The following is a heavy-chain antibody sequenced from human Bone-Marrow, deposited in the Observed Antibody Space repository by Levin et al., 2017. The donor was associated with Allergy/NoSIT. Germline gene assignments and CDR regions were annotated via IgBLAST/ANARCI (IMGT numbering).Heavy chain of an antibody. Sequence: PSETLSLTCAASGFTFSSYAMSWVRQAPGKGLEWVSAISGSGGSTYYADSVKGRFTISRDNSKNTLYLQMNSLRAEDTAVYYCAKWNIVVVPAAIYYYYMDVWGKGTTVTVSS. CDR2: ISGSGGST. V-gene: IGHV3-23*01. D-gene: IGHD2-2*01. CDR3: AKWNIVVVPAAIYYYYMDV. J-gene: IGHJ6*03. CDR1: GFTFSSYA.